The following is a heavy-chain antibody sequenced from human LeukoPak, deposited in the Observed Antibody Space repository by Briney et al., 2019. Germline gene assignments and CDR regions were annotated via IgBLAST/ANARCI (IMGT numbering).Heavy chain of an antibody. CDR3: ARLKGCRGNYYGSGSYYKCYYFDY. D-gene: IGHD3-10*01. J-gene: IGHJ4*02. CDR1: GGSFSGYY. CDR2: INHSGST. Sequence: SETLSLTCAVYGGSFSGYYWSWTRQPPGKGLEWIGEINHSGSTNYNPSLKSRVTISVDTSKNQFSLKLSSVTAADTAVYYCARLKGCRGNYYGSGSYYKCYYFDYWGQGTLVTVSS. V-gene: IGHV4-34*01.